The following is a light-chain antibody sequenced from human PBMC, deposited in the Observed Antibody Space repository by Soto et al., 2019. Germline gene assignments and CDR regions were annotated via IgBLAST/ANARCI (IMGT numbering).Light chain of an antibody. J-gene: IGKJ1*01. CDR2: DAS. CDR1: QRLSGS. CDR3: PQYNSYSRT. Sequence: DIQMTQSPSTLSASVGDRVTITCRASQRLSGSLAWYQQKPGKAPKLLIYDASNVQRVIPSRFSGSGSGTEFTLTISSMQTDDFATYSCPQYNSYSRTFGQGTTVEIK. V-gene: IGKV1-5*01.